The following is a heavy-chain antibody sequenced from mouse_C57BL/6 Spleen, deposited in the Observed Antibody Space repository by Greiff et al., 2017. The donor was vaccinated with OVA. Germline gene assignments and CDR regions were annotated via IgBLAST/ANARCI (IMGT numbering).Heavy chain of an antibody. V-gene: IGHV14-4*01. D-gene: IGHD2-2*01. J-gene: IGHJ3*01. CDR2: IDPENGDT. Sequence: VQLKESGAELVRPGASVKLSCTASGFNIKDDYMHWVKQRPEQGLEWIGWIDPENGDTEYASKFQGKATITADTSSNTAYLQLSSLTSEDTAVYYCTTWVTTEGSFAYWGQGTLVTVSA. CDR1: GFNIKDDY. CDR3: TTWVTTEGSFAY.